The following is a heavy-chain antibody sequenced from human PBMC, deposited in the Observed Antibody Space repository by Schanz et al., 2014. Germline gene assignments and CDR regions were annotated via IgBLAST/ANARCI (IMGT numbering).Heavy chain of an antibody. J-gene: IGHJ4*02. CDR3: AGAFDSSGYYFDY. CDR1: GYTFTRSG. Sequence: QVQLVQSGDEVKKPGASVKVSCKASGYTFTRSGISWVRQAPGQGLEWMGWIGGSDGNTNFAQKFQGRVTMTSDTSTSTVYMELSGLRSEDTAVYYCAGAFDSSGYYFDYWGQGTLVTVSS. V-gene: IGHV1-18*01. CDR2: IGGSDGNT. D-gene: IGHD3-22*01.